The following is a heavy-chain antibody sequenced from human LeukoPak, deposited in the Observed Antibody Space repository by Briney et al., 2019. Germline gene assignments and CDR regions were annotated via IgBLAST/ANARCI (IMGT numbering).Heavy chain of an antibody. Sequence: PGGSLRLSCAASGFTVSSNYMSWVRQAPGKGLEWVSVIYSGGSTYYADSVKGRFTISRHNSKNTLYLQMNSLRAEDTAVYYCARWYYYDSTPPHWYFDLWAVAPWSLSPQ. CDR3: ARWYYYDSTPPHWYFDL. V-gene: IGHV3-53*04. D-gene: IGHD3-22*01. CDR1: GFTVSSNY. CDR2: IYSGGST. J-gene: IGHJ2*01.